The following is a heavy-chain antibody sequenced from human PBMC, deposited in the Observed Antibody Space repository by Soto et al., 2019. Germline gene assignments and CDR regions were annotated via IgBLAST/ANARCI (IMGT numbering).Heavy chain of an antibody. D-gene: IGHD2-8*01. CDR1: GFTFYNYA. J-gene: IGHJ3*01. CDR2: ISGGGDGT. V-gene: IGHV3-23*01. Sequence: EVQLLESGGGLVRPGGSLRLSCAASGFTFYNYAMNWVRQAPGKGLEWVSTISGGGDGTYYADSVKGRFTISRDNSRNTVYLQMNSLRAEDTGVYYCAKKGLGSLATYCTTGDCHYAFDVWGQGTLVTVSS. CDR3: AKKGLGSLATYCTTGDCHYAFDV.